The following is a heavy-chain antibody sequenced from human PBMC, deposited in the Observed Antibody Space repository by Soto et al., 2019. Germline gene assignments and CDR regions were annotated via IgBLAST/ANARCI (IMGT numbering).Heavy chain of an antibody. CDR1: GGTFSSYA. J-gene: IGHJ5*02. V-gene: IGHV1-18*01. D-gene: IGHD2-15*01. CDR2: ISAYNGNT. Sequence: GSSVKVSCKASGGTFSSYAISWVRQAPGHGLEWMGWISAYNGNTNYAQKLQGRVTMTTDTSTSTAYMELRSLRSDDTAVYYCAREAPPPGGYCSCGSCYGDDWLRWFDPWG. CDR3: AREAPPPGGYCSCGSCYGDDWLRWFDP.